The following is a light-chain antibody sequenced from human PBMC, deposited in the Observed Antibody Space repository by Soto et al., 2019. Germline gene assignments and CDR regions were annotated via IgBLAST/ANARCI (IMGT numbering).Light chain of an antibody. Sequence: QSVLTQPPSVSGAPGQRVTISCTGSGSNIGAGYDVHWYQQLPGTAPKLLIYGNNNRPSGIPDRFSGSKSGTSASLAITGLQAEDEADYYCCSYAGSFIFVFGTGTKLTVL. CDR2: GNN. J-gene: IGLJ1*01. CDR3: CSYAGSFIFV. CDR1: GSNIGAGYD. V-gene: IGLV1-40*01.